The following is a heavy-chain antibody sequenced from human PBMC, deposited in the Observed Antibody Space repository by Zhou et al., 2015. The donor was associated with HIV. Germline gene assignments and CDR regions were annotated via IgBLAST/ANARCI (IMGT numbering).Heavy chain of an antibody. CDR2: IIPILGIA. Sequence: QVQLVQSGAEVKKPGSSVKVSCKASGGTFSSYTISWVRQAPGQGLEWMGRIIPILGIANYAQKFQGRVTITADKSTSTAYMELSSLRSEDTAVYYCASGDRVSGAGGPSATTWGQGTLVTVSS. CDR3: ASGDRVSGAGGPSATT. J-gene: IGHJ4*02. D-gene: IGHD3-10*01. CDR1: GGTFSSYT. V-gene: IGHV1-69*09.